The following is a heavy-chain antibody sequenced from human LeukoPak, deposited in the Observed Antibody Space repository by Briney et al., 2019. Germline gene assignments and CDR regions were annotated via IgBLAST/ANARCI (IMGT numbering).Heavy chain of an antibody. D-gene: IGHD3-3*01. CDR3: ASHQAKYDDFWSGTNYYYYYYMDV. V-gene: IGHV1-69*05. CDR2: IIPIFGTA. J-gene: IGHJ6*03. CDR1: GGTFSSFA. Sequence: ASVKVSCKASGGTFSSFAISWVRPPPGQGSEWVGRIIPIFGTANNAQTFQGRGTLTTDERTSTAYMKLSSLRSEDTAVYYCASHQAKYDDFWSGTNYYYYYYMDVWGKGTTVTVSS.